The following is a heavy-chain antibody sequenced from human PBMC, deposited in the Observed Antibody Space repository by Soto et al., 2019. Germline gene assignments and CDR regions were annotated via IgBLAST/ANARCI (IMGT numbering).Heavy chain of an antibody. J-gene: IGHJ6*03. CDR1: GFNFNDHG. CDR3: AKEDSGFSGYMDV. CDR2: ITWHSDGM. V-gene: IGHV3-9*01. Sequence: EVQLVESGGGLVQPGRSLRLSCIASGFNFNDHGMHWVRQAPGKGLEWVSGITWHSDGMRYADSVKGRFTISRDNAKNSLYLQMNSLRVEDTALYYCAKEDSGFSGYMDVWGKGTTVTVSS. D-gene: IGHD3-10*01.